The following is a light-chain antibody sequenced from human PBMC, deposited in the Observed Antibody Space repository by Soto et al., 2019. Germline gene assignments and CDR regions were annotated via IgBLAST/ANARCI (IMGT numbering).Light chain of an antibody. V-gene: IGKV2-28*01. CDR2: LGS. CDR1: PSLLHSNGYNY. J-gene: IGKJ1*01. Sequence: DIVMTQSPLSLPVTPGEPASISCRSSPSLLHSNGYNYLDWYLQKPGQSPQLLIYLGSDRASGVPDRFSGRGSGTEFTLKISRVEAEDVGVYYCMQALQTPWTFGQGTNVEIK. CDR3: MQALQTPWT.